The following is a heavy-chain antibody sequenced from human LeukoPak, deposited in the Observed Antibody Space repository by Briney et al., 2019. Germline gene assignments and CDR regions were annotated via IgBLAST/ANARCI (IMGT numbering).Heavy chain of an antibody. CDR3: AKDYSSSPPFDY. V-gene: IGHV3-30*18. J-gene: IGHJ4*02. CDR2: ISYDGSNK. D-gene: IGHD6-13*01. Sequence: GGSLRLSCAASGFTFSSYGMHWVRQAPGKGLEWVAVISYDGSNKYYADSVKGRFTISRDNSKNTLYLQMNSLRAEDTAVYYCAKDYSSSPPFDYWGQGTLVTVSS. CDR1: GFTFSSYG.